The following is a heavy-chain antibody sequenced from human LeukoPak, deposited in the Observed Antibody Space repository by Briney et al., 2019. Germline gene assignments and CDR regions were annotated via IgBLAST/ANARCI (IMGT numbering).Heavy chain of an antibody. CDR1: GFTVSSNY. CDR3: ARREGYCSSTSCYASYFDY. Sequence: GGSLRLSCAASGFTVSSNYMSWVRQAPGKGLEWVSVIYSGGSTYYADSVKGRFTISRDNSKNTLYLQMNSLRAEDTAVYYCARREGYCSSTSCYASYFDYWGQGTLVTVSS. V-gene: IGHV3-53*01. J-gene: IGHJ4*02. CDR2: IYSGGST. D-gene: IGHD2-2*01.